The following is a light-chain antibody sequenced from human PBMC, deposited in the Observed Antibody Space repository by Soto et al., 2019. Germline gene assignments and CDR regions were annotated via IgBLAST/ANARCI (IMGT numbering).Light chain of an antibody. CDR1: FSDVGSYNL. V-gene: IGLV2-23*01. Sequence: QSALTQPASVSGSPGQSITISCTGTFSDVGSYNLVSWYQQHPGKAPKLMIYEDTKRPSGVSNRFSGSKSGYTASLTISGLQAEDEADYYCCSYAGSSTVVFVGGTKVTAL. J-gene: IGLJ2*01. CDR3: CSYAGSSTVV. CDR2: EDT.